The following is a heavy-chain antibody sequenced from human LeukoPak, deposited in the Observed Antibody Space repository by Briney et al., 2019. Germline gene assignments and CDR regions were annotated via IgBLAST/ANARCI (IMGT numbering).Heavy chain of an antibody. CDR2: IYYSGST. CDR3: ARGPPYYYDSSGYQSYYFDY. Sequence: SETLSLTCTVSGGSISSYYWSWIRQPPGKGLEWIGYIYYSGSTNYNPSLKSRVTISVDTSKNQFSLKLSSVTAADTAVYYCARGPPYYYDSSGYQSYYFDYWGQGTLVTVSS. CDR1: GGSISSYY. V-gene: IGHV4-59*08. D-gene: IGHD3-22*01. J-gene: IGHJ4*02.